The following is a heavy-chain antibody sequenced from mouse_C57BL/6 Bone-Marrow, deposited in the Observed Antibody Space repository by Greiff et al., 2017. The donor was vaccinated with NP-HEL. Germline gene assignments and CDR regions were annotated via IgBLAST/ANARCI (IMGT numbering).Heavy chain of an antibody. V-gene: IGHV14-4*01. D-gene: IGHD2-4*01. CDR1: GFNIKDDY. CDR2: IDPENGDT. Sequence: EVQLQQSGAELVRPGASVKLSCTASGFNIKDDYMHWVKQRPEQGLEWIRWIDPENGDTEYASKFQGKATITADTSSNTAYLQLSSLTSEDTAVYYCTFYDYDGMDYWGQGTSVTVSS. J-gene: IGHJ4*01. CDR3: TFYDYDGMDY.